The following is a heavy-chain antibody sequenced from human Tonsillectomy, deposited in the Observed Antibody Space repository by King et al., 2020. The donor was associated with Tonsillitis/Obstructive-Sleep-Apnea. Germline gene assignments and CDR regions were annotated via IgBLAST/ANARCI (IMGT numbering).Heavy chain of an antibody. CDR2: INHSGTT. V-gene: IGHV4-34*01. D-gene: IGHD3-10*01. CDR3: ARDRDVVGEGWFDP. Sequence: VQLPQWGAGLLRPSETLSLTCTVYGGSLSGYYWSWIRQPPGKGLEWIGEINHSGTTNYNPSFKSRVTTSVDTSKNQFSLKLSSVTAADTAVYYCARDRDVVGEGWFDPWGQGTLVTVSS. CDR1: GGSLSGYY. J-gene: IGHJ5*02.